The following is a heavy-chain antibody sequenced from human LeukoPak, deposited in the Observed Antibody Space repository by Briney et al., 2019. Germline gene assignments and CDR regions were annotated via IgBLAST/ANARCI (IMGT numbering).Heavy chain of an antibody. Sequence: SETLSLTCTVSGAYISINNYYWAWIRQSPGKGLEWIGSINYSGTTYYNPSLNSRVTISVDTSKNQFSLKVTSVTAADTAVYYCARVYNVDVWGKGTTVTVSS. V-gene: IGHV4-39*07. CDR2: INYSGTT. CDR1: GAYISINNYY. D-gene: IGHD1-14*01. J-gene: IGHJ6*04. CDR3: ARVYNVDV.